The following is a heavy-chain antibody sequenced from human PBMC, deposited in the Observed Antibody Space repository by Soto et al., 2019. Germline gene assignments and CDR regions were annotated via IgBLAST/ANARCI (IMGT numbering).Heavy chain of an antibody. D-gene: IGHD2-15*01. Sequence: GGSLRLSCAASGFTFSSYGMHWVRQAPGKGLEWVAVIWYDGSNKYYADSVKGRFTISRDNSKNTLYLQMNSLRAEDTAVYYCARDPTPVVVVAAKDYYYYYGMDVWGQGTTVTVSS. CDR3: ARDPTPVVVVAAKDYYYYYGMDV. J-gene: IGHJ6*02. V-gene: IGHV3-33*01. CDR1: GFTFSSYG. CDR2: IWYDGSNK.